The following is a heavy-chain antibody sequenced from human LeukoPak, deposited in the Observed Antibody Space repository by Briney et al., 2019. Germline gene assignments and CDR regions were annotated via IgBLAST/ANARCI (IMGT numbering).Heavy chain of an antibody. CDR3: ARACGGGDCYNGGFDY. CDR2: MNPNSGNT. V-gene: IGHV1-8*01. Sequence: ASVKVSCKASGYTFTSYDINWVRQATGQGLEWMGWMNPNSGNTGYAQKFQGRVTMTRNTSISTAYMELSSLRSEDTAVYYCARACGGGDCYNGGFDYWGQGTLVTVSS. D-gene: IGHD2-21*02. J-gene: IGHJ4*02. CDR1: GYTFTSYD.